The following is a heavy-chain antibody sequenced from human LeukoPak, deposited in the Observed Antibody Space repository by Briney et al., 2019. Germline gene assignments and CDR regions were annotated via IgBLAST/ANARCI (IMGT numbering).Heavy chain of an antibody. V-gene: IGHV4-4*02. CDR2: IYHSGST. CDR3: ASPSIAVAGVFDY. D-gene: IGHD6-19*01. CDR1: GGSISSSNW. J-gene: IGHJ4*02. Sequence: PSETLSLTCAVSGGSISSSNWWSWVRQPPGKGLEWIGEIYHSGSTNYNPSLKSRVTISVDKSKNQFSLKLSSVTAADTAVYYCASPSIAVAGVFDYWGQGTPVTVSS.